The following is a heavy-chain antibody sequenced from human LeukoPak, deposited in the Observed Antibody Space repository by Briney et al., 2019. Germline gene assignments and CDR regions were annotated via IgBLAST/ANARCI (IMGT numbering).Heavy chain of an antibody. D-gene: IGHD2-2*02. Sequence: GGSLRLSCAASGFTYSSYWMHWVRQAPGKGLVWVSRINSDGSSTSYADSVKGRFTISRDNAKNTLYLQMNSLRAEDTTVYYCASGEQPLLYGYFDYWGQGTLVTVSS. J-gene: IGHJ4*02. CDR3: ASGEQPLLYGYFDY. V-gene: IGHV3-74*01. CDR2: INSDGSST. CDR1: GFTYSSYW.